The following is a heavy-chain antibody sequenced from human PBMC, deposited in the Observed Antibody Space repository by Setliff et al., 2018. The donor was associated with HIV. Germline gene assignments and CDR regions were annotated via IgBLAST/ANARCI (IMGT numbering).Heavy chain of an antibody. Sequence: LSETLSLTCAASGYSITSGYYWGWIRQPPGKGLEWIGNMYDGGTPHYNPSLKSRVTVSLDTSRNQFSLRLTSVTAADTAVYFCAREPDYWSQGTLVTVSS. V-gene: IGHV4-38-2*02. CDR3: AREPDY. CDR2: MYDGGTP. CDR1: GYSITSGYY. J-gene: IGHJ4*02.